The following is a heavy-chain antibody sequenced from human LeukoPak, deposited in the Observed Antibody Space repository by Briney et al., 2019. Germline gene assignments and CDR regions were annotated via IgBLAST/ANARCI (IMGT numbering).Heavy chain of an antibody. CDR3: ARDHFDTMVRGPPNWFDP. Sequence: SETLSLPCTASGGPFSGYYGTGFGRPAGKGLDGFGGIYTSGSTNYNPSLKSRVTMSVDTSKNQFSLKLSSVTAADTAVYYCARDHFDTMVRGPPNWFDPWGQGTLVTVSS. CDR2: IYTSGST. V-gene: IGHV4-4*07. CDR1: GGPFSGYY. D-gene: IGHD3-10*01. J-gene: IGHJ5*02.